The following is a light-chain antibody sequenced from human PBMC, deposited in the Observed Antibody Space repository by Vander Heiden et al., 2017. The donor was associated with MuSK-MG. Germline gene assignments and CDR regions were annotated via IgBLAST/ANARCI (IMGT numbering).Light chain of an antibody. CDR2: GAL. Sequence: ETVMTQSPGTLSVSPGESATLSCRASQSVISKLAWYQQKPGQAPRLLIYGALNRTTGTPARFRGSGSGTEFSLTINSLQSEDYAVYYCQQYDNWPFTFGPGTTVDIK. CDR3: QQYDNWPFT. J-gene: IGKJ3*01. CDR1: QSVISK. V-gene: IGKV3-15*01.